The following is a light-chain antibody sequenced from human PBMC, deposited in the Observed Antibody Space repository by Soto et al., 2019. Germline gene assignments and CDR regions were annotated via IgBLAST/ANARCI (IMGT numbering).Light chain of an antibody. CDR3: QQYNKWLWT. CDR2: GAS. Sequence: DIVLTQSPATLSVSPGERATLSFRASQSVSSNLAWYQQKPGQAPRLLISGASTRATGIPARFSGSGSGTEFTLTISSLQSEDFAVYYCQQYNKWLWTFGQGTKVDI. V-gene: IGKV3-15*01. CDR1: QSVSSN. J-gene: IGKJ1*01.